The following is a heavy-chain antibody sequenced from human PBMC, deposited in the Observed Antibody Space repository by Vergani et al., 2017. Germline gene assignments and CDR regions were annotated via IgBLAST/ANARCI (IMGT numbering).Heavy chain of an antibody. D-gene: IGHD6-19*01. CDR2: ISDNGGTT. CDR3: AKVGRSEVVGTFGAFDI. CDR1: GFTFRNYA. Sequence: EVQLLESGGGLAQPGGSLRLSCAASGFTFRNYAMTWVRQAPGKGLEWVSIISDNGGTTYYADSVKGRFTISRDNSKDTLYLQMNSLRAEDTAVYYCAKVGRSEVVGTFGAFDIWGQGTMVTVSS. J-gene: IGHJ3*02. V-gene: IGHV3-23*01.